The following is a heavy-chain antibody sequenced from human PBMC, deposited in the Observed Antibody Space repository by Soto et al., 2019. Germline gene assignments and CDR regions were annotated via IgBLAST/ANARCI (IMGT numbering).Heavy chain of an antibody. D-gene: IGHD3-9*01. V-gene: IGHV1-3*01. Sequence: ASVKVSCKASGYTFTSYAMHWVREAPGQRLEWMGWINAGNGNTKYSQKFQGRVTVTRDTSASTAYMELSSLRSEDTAVYYCARSGLVRYFQHWGQGTLVTVSS. CDR2: INAGNGNT. CDR1: GYTFTSYA. CDR3: ARSGLVRYFQH. J-gene: IGHJ1*01.